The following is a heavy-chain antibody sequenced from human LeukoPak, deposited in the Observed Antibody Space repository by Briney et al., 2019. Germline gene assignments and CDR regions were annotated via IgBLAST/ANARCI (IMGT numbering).Heavy chain of an antibody. D-gene: IGHD5-18*01. J-gene: IGHJ4*02. Sequence: GGSLRLSCAASGFTFSSYAMHWVRQAPGKGLEWVAVISYDGSNKYYADSVKGRFTISRDNAKNSLYLQMNSLRAEDTALYYCAKGNPRDTAMVDWGQGTLVTVSS. CDR2: ISYDGSNK. CDR3: AKGNPRDTAMVD. V-gene: IGHV3-30-3*01. CDR1: GFTFSSYA.